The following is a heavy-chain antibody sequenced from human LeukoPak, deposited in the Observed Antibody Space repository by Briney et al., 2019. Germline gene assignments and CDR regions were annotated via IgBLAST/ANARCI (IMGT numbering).Heavy chain of an antibody. CDR2: ISYDGSNK. D-gene: IGHD5-18*01. Sequence: GRSLRLSCAASGFTFSSYAMHWVRQAPGKGLEWVAVISYDGSNKYYADSVKGRFTISRDNSKNTLYLQMNSLRAEDTAVYYCAKIVDTAMVQGGDYWGQGTLVTVSS. V-gene: IGHV3-30*04. CDR3: AKIVDTAMVQGGDY. J-gene: IGHJ4*02. CDR1: GFTFSSYA.